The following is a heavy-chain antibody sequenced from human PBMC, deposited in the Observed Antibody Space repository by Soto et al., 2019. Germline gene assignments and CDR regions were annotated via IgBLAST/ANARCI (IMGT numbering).Heavy chain of an antibody. Sequence: EVQLLESGGGLVQPGGSLRLSCGASGLNFGRYGMNWVRQAPQRGLEWVSGLSASGDKTHYADSVRGRFTIFRDNSKNRVYLQMNSLRAEDTAIYFCAKARRMAYPMDAFDVWGQGTLVSVSS. CDR1: GLNFGRYG. J-gene: IGHJ3*01. D-gene: IGHD2-2*01. CDR2: LSASGDKT. V-gene: IGHV3-23*01. CDR3: AKARRMAYPMDAFDV.